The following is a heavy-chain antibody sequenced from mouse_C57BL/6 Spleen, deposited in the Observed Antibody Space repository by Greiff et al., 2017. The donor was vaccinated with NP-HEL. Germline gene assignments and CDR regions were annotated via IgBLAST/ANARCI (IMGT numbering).Heavy chain of an antibody. CDR1: GFTFTSYW. CDR2: IDPSDSYT. V-gene: IGHV1-69*01. D-gene: IGHD1-1*01. J-gene: IGHJ2*01. Sequence: QVQLQQPGAELVMPGASVKLSCKASGFTFTSYWMHWVKQRPGQGLEWIGEIDPSDSYTNYTQKFKGKSTLTVDKSSSTSYMQLSSLTSEGAAVYYCARRGSSTYFDDWGQGTTLTVSS. CDR3: ARRGSSTYFDD.